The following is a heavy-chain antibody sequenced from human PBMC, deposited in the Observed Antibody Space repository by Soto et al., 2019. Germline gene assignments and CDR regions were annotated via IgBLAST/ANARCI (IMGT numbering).Heavy chain of an antibody. D-gene: IGHD3-9*01. CDR3: ARDEVYYDILTGYPELFDY. CDR2: ISAYNGNT. Sequence: ASVKVSCKASGYTFTSYGISSVRQAPGQGLEWMGWISAYNGNTNYAQKLQGRVTMTTDTSTSTAYMELRSLRSDDTAVYYCARDEVYYDILTGYPELFDYWGQGTLVTVSS. CDR1: GYTFTSYG. V-gene: IGHV1-18*01. J-gene: IGHJ4*02.